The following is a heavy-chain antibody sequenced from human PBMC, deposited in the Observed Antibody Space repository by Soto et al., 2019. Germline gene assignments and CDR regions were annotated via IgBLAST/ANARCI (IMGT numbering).Heavy chain of an antibody. Sequence: QITLNESGPTVVSPTETLTLTCRFSGFSLTTSGVGVGWVRQSPGKAPEWLALIYWDDDKRYSESLKSRLTITKDTTKTKVVLTVANLDPTDTATYYCAHRVLRTVFGLVTTTAIYFDFWGQGTPVAVSS. V-gene: IGHV2-5*02. CDR1: GFSLTTSGVG. CDR3: AHRVLRTVFGLVTTTAIYFDF. D-gene: IGHD3-3*01. CDR2: IYWDDDK. J-gene: IGHJ4*02.